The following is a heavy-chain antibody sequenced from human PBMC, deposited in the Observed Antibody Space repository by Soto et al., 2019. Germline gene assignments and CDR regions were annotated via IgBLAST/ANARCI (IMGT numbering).Heavy chain of an antibody. J-gene: IGHJ6*02. CDR3: ARDKKRDYGSGSHGGMDV. D-gene: IGHD3-10*01. CDR2: IYYSGST. Sequence: SETLSLTCTVSGCSISSGGYYLSWIRQHPGKGLEWIGYIYYSGSTYYNPSLKSRVTISVDTSKNQFSLKLSSVTAADTAVYYCARDKKRDYGSGSHGGMDVWGQGTTVTVSS. CDR1: GCSISSGGYY. V-gene: IGHV4-31*03.